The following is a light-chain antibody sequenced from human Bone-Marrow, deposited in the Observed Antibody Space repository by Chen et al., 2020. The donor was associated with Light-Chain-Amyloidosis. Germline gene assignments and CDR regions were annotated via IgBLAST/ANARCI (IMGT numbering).Light chain of an antibody. CDR3: QVWDRSSDRPV. CDR2: DYS. Sequence: SFVLSQPSPVAVAPGQTATTACGGNNIGSTSVHWYQQTPGQAPLLVVYDYSDRPSGIPERFSGSNSGNTATQTISRVEAVDEADYYGQVWDRSSDRPVFGGGTKLTVL. J-gene: IGLJ3*02. V-gene: IGLV3-21*02. CDR1: NIGSTS.